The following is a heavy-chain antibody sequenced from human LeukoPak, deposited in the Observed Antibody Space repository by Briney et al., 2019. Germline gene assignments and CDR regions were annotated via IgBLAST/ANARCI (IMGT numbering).Heavy chain of an antibody. Sequence: GGSLRLSCAASGFTFSSYAMHWVRQAPGKGLEYVSAISSNGDNTYYTNSVKGRFTISRDNSKNTLYLQMGSLRAEDMAVYYCASEGAYSSSWPPRDYYYYGMDVWGQGTTVTVSS. V-gene: IGHV3-64*01. CDR1: GFTFSSYA. CDR3: ASEGAYSSSWPPRDYYYYGMDV. D-gene: IGHD6-13*01. CDR2: ISSNGDNT. J-gene: IGHJ6*02.